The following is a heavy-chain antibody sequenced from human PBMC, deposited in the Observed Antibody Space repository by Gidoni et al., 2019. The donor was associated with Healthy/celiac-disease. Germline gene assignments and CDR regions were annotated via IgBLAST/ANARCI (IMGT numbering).Heavy chain of an antibody. CDR3: ASLYSSSPPYYYGMDV. V-gene: IGHV3-9*01. CDR2: ISWNSGSI. CDR1: GFTFDDYA. Sequence: EVQLVESGGGLVPPGRSLSLSCAASGFTFDDYAMHWVRQAPGKGLEWVSGISWNSGSIGYADSVKGRFTISRDNAKNSLYLQMNSLRAEDTALYYCASLYSSSPPYYYGMDVWGQGTTVTVSS. D-gene: IGHD6-6*01. J-gene: IGHJ6*02.